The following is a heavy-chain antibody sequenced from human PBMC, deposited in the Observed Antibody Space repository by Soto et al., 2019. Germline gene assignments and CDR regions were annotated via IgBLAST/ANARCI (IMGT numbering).Heavy chain of an antibody. V-gene: IGHV4-30-2*01. CDR3: ARDNCRGGSCKRAFGV. D-gene: IGHD2-15*01. CDR1: GGSISSGGYS. J-gene: IGHJ3*01. CDR2: IYHSGST. Sequence: SETLSLTCAVSGGSISSGGYSWSWIRQPPGKGLEWIGYIYHSGSTYYNPSLKSRVTISVDRSKNQFSLKLSSGTAAGTAGYCCARDNCRGGSCKRAFGVWGRGTLVTVSS.